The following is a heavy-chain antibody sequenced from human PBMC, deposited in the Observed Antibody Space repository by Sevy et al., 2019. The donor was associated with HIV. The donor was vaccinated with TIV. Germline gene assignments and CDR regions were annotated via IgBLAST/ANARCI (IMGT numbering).Heavy chain of an antibody. CDR1: GYSFTSYG. J-gene: IGHJ4*02. CDR3: AFTKGVFGVVMTSFFFDY. D-gene: IGHD3-3*01. V-gene: IGHV1-18*01. CDR2: ISAYNGNT. Sequence: ASVKVSCQASGYSFTSYGITWVRQAPGQGLEWSGWISAYNGNTNYAREFQGRLTMTTDTSTSTVYMDLRSLRSDDTAVYYCAFTKGVFGVVMTSFFFDYWGQGTPVTVSS.